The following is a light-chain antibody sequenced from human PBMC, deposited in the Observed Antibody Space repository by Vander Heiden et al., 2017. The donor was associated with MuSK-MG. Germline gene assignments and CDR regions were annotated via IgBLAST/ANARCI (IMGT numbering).Light chain of an antibody. CDR3: HQYNSYSPWT. J-gene: IGKJ1*01. CDR1: ERIISW. CDR2: DAS. Sequence: DIQFTQSPSTLSACVGDKVTITCRALERIISWFSWYQQKQGRAPKLLIYDASSLEAGVPSRFSGSGSGTAFTLTISSLQPDEYVTDYCHQYNSYSPWTFGQGTKVEIK. V-gene: IGKV1-5*01.